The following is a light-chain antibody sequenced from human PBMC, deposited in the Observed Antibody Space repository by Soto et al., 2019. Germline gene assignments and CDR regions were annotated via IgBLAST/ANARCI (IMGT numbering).Light chain of an antibody. Sequence: DFVMTQSPLSLPVTLGQPASISCRSSQSLVSSDGNTFLNWFHQRPGQSPRRLIYKVSNRDSGVPDRFSGSGSGTDFTLKISRVEAEDVGVYYCMQGTHWPRTFGQGTKV. CDR2: KVS. CDR3: MQGTHWPRT. J-gene: IGKJ1*01. V-gene: IGKV2-30*01. CDR1: QSLVSSDGNTF.